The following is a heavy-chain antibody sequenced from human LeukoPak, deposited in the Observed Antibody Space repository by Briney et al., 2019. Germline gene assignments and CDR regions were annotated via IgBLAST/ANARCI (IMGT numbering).Heavy chain of an antibody. J-gene: IGHJ4*02. D-gene: IGHD4-23*01. CDR2: IYYTGST. CDR3: ARGGSRVITHQIFDY. CDR1: GGSISSVRYY. Sequence: SETLSLTCTVSGGSISSVRYYWDWIRQPPRKGLEWIGYIYYTGSTNYNPSLKSRVTMSVDTSKNQFSLKLSSVTAADTAVYYCARGGSRVITHQIFDYWGQGTLVTVSS. V-gene: IGHV4-61*01.